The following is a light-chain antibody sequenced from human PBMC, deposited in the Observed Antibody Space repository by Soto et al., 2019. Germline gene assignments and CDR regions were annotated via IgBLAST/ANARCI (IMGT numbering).Light chain of an antibody. Sequence: EIVMTQSPATLSVSPGERATLSCRAGQSVSSNLAWYQQKPGQAPRLLIYGASTRATGIPARFSGSGSGTEFTLTISSLQSEDFAVYFCQHYNSWPETCGQGDQGGDQ. CDR1: QSVSSN. CDR2: GAS. V-gene: IGKV3-15*01. CDR3: QHYNSWPET. J-gene: IGKJ1*01.